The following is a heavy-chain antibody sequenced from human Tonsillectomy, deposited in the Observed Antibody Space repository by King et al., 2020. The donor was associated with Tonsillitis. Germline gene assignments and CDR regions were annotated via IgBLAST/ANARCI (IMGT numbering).Heavy chain of an antibody. CDR3: ARVIRAPLMDSSGWYGLDY. CDR1: GYTFTGYY. V-gene: IGHV1-2*04. D-gene: IGHD6-19*01. CDR2: INPNSGGT. Sequence: VQLVESGAEVKKPGASVKVSCKASGYTFTGYYMHWVRQAPGQGLEWMGWINPNSGGTNYAQKFQGWVTMTRDTSISTAYMEVSRLSSDDTAVYYCARVIRAPLMDSSGWYGLDYWGQGTLVTVSS. J-gene: IGHJ4*02.